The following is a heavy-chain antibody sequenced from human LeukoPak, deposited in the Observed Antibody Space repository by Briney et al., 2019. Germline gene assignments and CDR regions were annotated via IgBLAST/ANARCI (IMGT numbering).Heavy chain of an antibody. V-gene: IGHV3-33*08. CDR3: ARGRGADYGGNSGYFDY. CDR2: IWYDGSNK. CDR1: GFTFSAYW. D-gene: IGHD4-23*01. J-gene: IGHJ4*02. Sequence: PGGSLRLSCAASGFTFSAYWMSWVRQAPGKGLEWVAVIWYDGSNKYYADSVKGRFTISRDNPKNTLYVQMNSLRAEDTAVYYCARGRGADYGGNSGYFDYWGQGTLVTVSS.